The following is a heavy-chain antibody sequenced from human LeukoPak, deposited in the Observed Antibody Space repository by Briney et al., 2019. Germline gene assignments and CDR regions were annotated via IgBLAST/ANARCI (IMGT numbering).Heavy chain of an antibody. Sequence: GGSLRLSCAAPGFTLTSYTMNWVRQAPGKGLEWVSYISGGSGDIYYADSVRGRFTISRDNAKNSVFLQMNSLRDEDTAIYYCARAYYDVSGYYYFDSWGQGALVTVSS. J-gene: IGHJ4*02. V-gene: IGHV3-48*02. CDR2: ISGGSGDI. D-gene: IGHD3-22*01. CDR1: GFTLTSYT. CDR3: ARAYYDVSGYYYFDS.